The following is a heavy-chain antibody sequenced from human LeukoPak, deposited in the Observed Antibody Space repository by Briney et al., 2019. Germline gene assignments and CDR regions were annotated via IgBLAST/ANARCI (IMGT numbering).Heavy chain of an antibody. CDR1: GFTFSSYW. Sequence: GGSLRLSCAASGFTFSSYWMSWVRQAPGKALEWVANIKQDGSEKYYVDSVKGRFTISRDNAKNSLYLQMNSLRAEDTAVYYCARDVHCSGGSCYPDAFDIWGQGTMVTVSS. CDR3: ARDVHCSGGSCYPDAFDI. D-gene: IGHD2-15*01. J-gene: IGHJ3*02. V-gene: IGHV3-7*01. CDR2: IKQDGSEK.